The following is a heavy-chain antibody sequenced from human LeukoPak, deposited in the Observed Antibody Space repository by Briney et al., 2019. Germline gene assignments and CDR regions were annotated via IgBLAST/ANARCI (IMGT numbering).Heavy chain of an antibody. D-gene: IGHD1-26*01. J-gene: IGHJ5*02. CDR1: GGSISSSSYY. CDR3: ARHGRGQVGATVQDNWFDP. CDR2: IYYSGST. V-gene: IGHV4-39*01. Sequence: SETLSLTCTVSGGSISSSSYYWGWIRPPPGKGLEWIGSIYYSGSTYYNPSLKSRVTISVDTSKNQFSLKLSSVTAADTAVYYCARHGRGQVGATVQDNWFDPWGQGTLVTVPS.